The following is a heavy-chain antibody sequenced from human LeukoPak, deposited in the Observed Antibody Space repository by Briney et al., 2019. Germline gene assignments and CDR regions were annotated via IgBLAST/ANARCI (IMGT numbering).Heavy chain of an antibody. D-gene: IGHD6-6*01. CDR2: FSGSGGNT. J-gene: IGHJ4*02. Sequence: GGSLRLSCAASGFTFSNYAMNWVSQAPGKGLEWVSTFSGSGGNTYYADSVKGRFTISRDDSKNTLYLQVDSLRAEDTAVYYCARDLGIAARPVFDQWGQGTLVTVSS. CDR1: GFTFSNYA. CDR3: ARDLGIAARPVFDQ. V-gene: IGHV3-23*01.